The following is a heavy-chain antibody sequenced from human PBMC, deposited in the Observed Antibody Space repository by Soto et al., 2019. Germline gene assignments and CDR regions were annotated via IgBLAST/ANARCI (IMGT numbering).Heavy chain of an antibody. Sequence: GGSLRLSCAASGFTFSNYAMSWVRQAPGKGLEWVSGISGSGDSTYYADSVKGRFIISRDNAQNSLFLQMNTLRPEDSAIYYCARVAYWGPGTQVTVSS. CDR3: ARVAY. CDR2: ISGSGDST. CDR1: GFTFSNYA. J-gene: IGHJ4*02. V-gene: IGHV3-23*01.